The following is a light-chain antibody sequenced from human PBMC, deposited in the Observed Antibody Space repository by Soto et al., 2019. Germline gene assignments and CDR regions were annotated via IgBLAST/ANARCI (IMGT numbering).Light chain of an antibody. J-gene: IGKJ5*01. CDR3: QQYNNWPPIT. V-gene: IGKV3-15*01. CDR2: AAY. Sequence: ELVMTQSPATLSVSPGESATLSCRASQSVRSNLAWYQQKPGQAPRLLIYAAYTRATGIPARFSGSGSGTEFSLTISSLQSEDFAVYYCQQYNNWPPITFGQGTRLEIK. CDR1: QSVRSN.